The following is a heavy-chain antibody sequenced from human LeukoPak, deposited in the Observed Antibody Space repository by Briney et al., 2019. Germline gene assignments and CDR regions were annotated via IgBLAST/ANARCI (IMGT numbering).Heavy chain of an antibody. CDR3: ARYRNEALFAFDI. D-gene: IGHD1-14*01. CDR1: GDSISSYY. V-gene: IGHV4-59*01. J-gene: IGHJ3*02. Sequence: SSETLSLTCTVSGDSISSYYWSWIRQPPGKGLEWIGYIYYSGSTNYNPSLKSRVTISIDTSKNQFSLKQSSVTAADTAVYYCARYRNEALFAFDIWGQGTMVTVSS. CDR2: IYYSGST.